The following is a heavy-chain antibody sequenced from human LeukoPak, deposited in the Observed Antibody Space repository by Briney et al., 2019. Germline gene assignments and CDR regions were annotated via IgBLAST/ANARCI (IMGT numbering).Heavy chain of an antibody. D-gene: IGHD4-17*01. CDR1: GGSISSSSSY. V-gene: IGHV4-39*07. J-gene: IGHJ4*02. CDR2: IYHSGST. CDR3: ARDYYGDYGFVPDY. Sequence: SETLSLTCSVSGGSISSSSSYWGWIRQPPVKGLEWIGSIYHSGSTYYNPSLKSRVTISVDTSKNQFSLKLSSVTAADTAVYYCARDYYGDYGFVPDYWGQGTLVTVSS.